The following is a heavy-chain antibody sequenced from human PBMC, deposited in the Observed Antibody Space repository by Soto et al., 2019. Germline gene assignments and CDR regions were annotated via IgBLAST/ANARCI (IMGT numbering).Heavy chain of an antibody. CDR3: AADLGRAWLHFYAFEV. J-gene: IGHJ3*01. V-gene: IGHV1-58*01. D-gene: IGHD5-12*01. Sequence: QMQLVHSGPEVKEPGTSIKVSCKASGFTFSKSAVKWVRQARGQRLEWIVRIVVGNGNAKYAQKFQERVSITGDKSTSTAYMELSSLRSDDSAVYYCAADLGRAWLHFYAFEVWGLDKMVTVSS. CDR2: IVVGNGNA. CDR1: GFTFSKSA.